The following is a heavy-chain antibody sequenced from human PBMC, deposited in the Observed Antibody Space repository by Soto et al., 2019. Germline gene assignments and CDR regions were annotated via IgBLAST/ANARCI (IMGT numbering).Heavy chain of an antibody. V-gene: IGHV3-7*01. CDR2: IKEDGSEK. Sequence: SGGSLRLSCAASGFTFSSYWMNWVRQAPGKGLEWVANIKEDGSEKYYVDSVKGRFTISRDNAKNSLYLQMNSLRVEDTAVFYCARTLLKRHFFDYWGRGTLVTVSS. J-gene: IGHJ4*02. CDR1: GFTFSSYW. CDR3: ARTLLKRHFFDY.